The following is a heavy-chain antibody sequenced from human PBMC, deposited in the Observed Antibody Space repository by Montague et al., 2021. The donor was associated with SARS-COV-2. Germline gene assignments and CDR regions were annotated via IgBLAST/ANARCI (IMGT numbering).Heavy chain of an antibody. CDR3: ARVDSGSRGEY. V-gene: IGHV4-59*08. CDR1: GGSINNYF. D-gene: IGHD1-26*01. Sequence: SETLSLTCTVSGGSINNYFWSWIRQPPGKGLEWIGYISYSGSTNYNPSLQSRVTISVDTSRNQFSLKLLSVTAADTAFYYCARVDSGSRGEYWGQGMLVSVSS. J-gene: IGHJ4*02. CDR2: ISYSGST.